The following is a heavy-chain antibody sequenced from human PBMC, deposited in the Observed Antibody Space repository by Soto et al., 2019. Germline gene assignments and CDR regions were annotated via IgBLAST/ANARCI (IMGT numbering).Heavy chain of an antibody. CDR1: GYTFTSYG. J-gene: IGHJ4*02. CDR3: ARGEYIVVVPAAMYADY. D-gene: IGHD2-2*01. Sequence: ASVKVSCKASGYTFTSYGISWVRQAPGQGLEWMGWIRAYNGNTNYAQKLQGRVTMTTDTSTSTAYMALRSLSSDDTAVYYCARGEYIVVVPAAMYADYWGQGTLVTVSS. CDR2: IRAYNGNT. V-gene: IGHV1-18*01.